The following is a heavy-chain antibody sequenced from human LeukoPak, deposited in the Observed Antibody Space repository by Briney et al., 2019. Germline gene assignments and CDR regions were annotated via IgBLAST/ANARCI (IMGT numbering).Heavy chain of an antibody. Sequence: PAETLSLTCTVSGGSLSSYYGSWIRQPPGKGLEWIGYIHYSGSTNYNPSLKSRVTISVDTSKNQFSLKLSSVTAADTAVYYCARDRNYYDSSGYPWAFDIWGQGTMVTVSS. CDR1: GGSLSSYY. V-gene: IGHV4-59*01. CDR2: IHYSGST. D-gene: IGHD3-22*01. CDR3: ARDRNYYDSSGYPWAFDI. J-gene: IGHJ3*02.